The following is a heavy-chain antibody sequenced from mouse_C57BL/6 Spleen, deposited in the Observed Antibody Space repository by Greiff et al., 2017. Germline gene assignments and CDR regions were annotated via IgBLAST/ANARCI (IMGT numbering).Heavy chain of an antibody. CDR3: AREEGLLLFDY. D-gene: IGHD2-3*01. J-gene: IGHJ2*01. CDR2: ISYDGSN. V-gene: IGHV3-6*01. Sequence: EVQLVESGPGLVKPSQSLSLICSVTGYSITSGYYWNWIRQFPGNKLEWMGYISYDGSNNYNPSLKNRISITRDTSKNQFFLKLNSVTTEDTATYYCAREEGLLLFDYWGQGTTLTVSS. CDR1: GYSITSGYY.